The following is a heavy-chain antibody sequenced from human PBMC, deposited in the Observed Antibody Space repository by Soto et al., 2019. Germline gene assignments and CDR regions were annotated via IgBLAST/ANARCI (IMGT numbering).Heavy chain of an antibody. CDR1: GGTFSSYA. V-gene: IGHV1-69*13. CDR3: AQTRNTAMTSYYFDY. J-gene: IGHJ4*02. Sequence: ASVKVSCKASGGTFSSYAISWVRQAPGQGLEWMGGIIPIFGTANYAQKFQGRVTITADESTSTAYMELSSLRSEDTAVYYCAQTRNTAMTSYYFDYWGQGTLVTVSS. CDR2: IIPIFGTA. D-gene: IGHD5-18*01.